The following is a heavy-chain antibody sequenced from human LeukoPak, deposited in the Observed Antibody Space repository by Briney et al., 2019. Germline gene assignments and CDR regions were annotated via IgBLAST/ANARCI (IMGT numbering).Heavy chain of an antibody. CDR1: GGSISSSSYY. CDR2: IYYSGST. V-gene: IGHV4-39*07. CDR3: ARAPRYYDFWSGEDAFDI. Sequence: SETLSLTCTVSGGSISSSSYYWGWIRQPPGKGLEWIGSIYYSGSTYYNPSLKSRVTMSVDTSKNQFSLKLSSVTAADTAVYYCARAPRYYDFWSGEDAFDIWGQGTMVTVSS. D-gene: IGHD3-3*01. J-gene: IGHJ3*02.